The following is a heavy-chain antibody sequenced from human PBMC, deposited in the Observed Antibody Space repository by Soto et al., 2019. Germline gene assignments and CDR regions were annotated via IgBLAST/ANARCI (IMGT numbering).Heavy chain of an antibody. J-gene: IGHJ5*02. CDR2: IYYSGST. V-gene: IGHV4-39*01. CDR1: GGSISSRGYY. CDR3: ATSNWFDP. Sequence: QLQLQESGPGLVKPSETLSLTCTVSGGSISSRGYYWGWIRQPPGKGLEWIGTIYYSGSTYYNPSLKRRVTISLDTSQNQFSLKLSSVTAADTAVYYCATSNWFDPWGQGTLVTVSS.